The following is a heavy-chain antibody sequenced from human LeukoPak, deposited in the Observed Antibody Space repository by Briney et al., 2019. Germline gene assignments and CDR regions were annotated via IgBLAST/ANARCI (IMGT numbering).Heavy chain of an antibody. CDR2: IIPIFGTA. J-gene: IGHJ4*02. D-gene: IGHD1-26*01. V-gene: IGHV1-69*06. CDR3: ARVHVGATPMYFDY. CDR1: GGTFSSYA. Sequence: SVKVSCKASGGTFSSYAISWVRQAPGQGLEWMGGIIPIFGTANYAQKFQGRVTITADKSTSTAYMELSSLRSEDTAVYYCARVHVGATPMYFDYWGQGTLVTVSS.